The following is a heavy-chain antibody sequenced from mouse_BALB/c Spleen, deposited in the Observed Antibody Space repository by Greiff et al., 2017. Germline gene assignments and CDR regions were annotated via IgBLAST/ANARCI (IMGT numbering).Heavy chain of an antibody. CDR3: ARGGRFSYYYAMDY. V-gene: IGHV5-4*02. CDR2: ISDGGSYT. J-gene: IGHJ4*01. D-gene: IGHD1-1*01. CDR1: GFTFSDYY. Sequence: EVQLVESGGGLVKPGGSLKLSCAASGFTFSDYYMYWVRQTPEKRLEWVATISDGGSYTYYPDSVKGRFTISRDNAKNNLYLQMSSLKTEDTAMYYCARGGRFSYYYAMDYWGQGTSVTVSS.